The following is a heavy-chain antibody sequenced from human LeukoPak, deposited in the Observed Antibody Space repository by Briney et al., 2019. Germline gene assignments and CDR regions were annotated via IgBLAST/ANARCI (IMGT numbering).Heavy chain of an antibody. CDR2: IYYSGST. CDR1: GGSISSSSYY. J-gene: IGHJ4*02. Sequence: SETLSLTCTVSGGSISSSSYYWGWIRQPPGKGLEWIGSIYYSGSTYYNPSLKSRVTISVDTSKNQFSLKLSSVTAADTAVYYCARDGGYGSGLIDYWGQGTLVTVSS. CDR3: ARDGGYGSGLIDY. D-gene: IGHD3-10*01. V-gene: IGHV4-39*02.